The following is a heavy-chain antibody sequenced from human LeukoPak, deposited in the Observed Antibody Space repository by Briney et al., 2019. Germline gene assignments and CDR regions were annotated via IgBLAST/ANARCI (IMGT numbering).Heavy chain of an antibody. J-gene: IGHJ3*02. CDR2: MNPNSGNT. CDR3: ARGIAAAVTEGAFDI. Sequence: ASVKVSCKASGYTFTSYGISWVRQATGQGLEWMGWMNPNSGNTGYAQKFQGRVTMTRNASISTAYMELSSLRSEDTAVYYCARGIAAAVTEGAFDIWGQGTMVTVSS. CDR1: GYTFTSYG. D-gene: IGHD6-13*01. V-gene: IGHV1-8*02.